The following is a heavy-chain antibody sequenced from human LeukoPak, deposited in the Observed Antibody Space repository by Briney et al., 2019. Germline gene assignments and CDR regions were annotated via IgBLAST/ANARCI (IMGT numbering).Heavy chain of an antibody. V-gene: IGHV4-34*01. J-gene: IGHJ6*03. CDR2: INHSGST. CDR3: ARAPSGAAAAGHSYMDV. CDR1: GGSFSGYY. Sequence: SETLSLTCAVYGGSFSGYYWSWIRQPPGKGLEWIGEINHSGSTNYNPSLKSRVTISVDTSKNQFSLKLSSVTAADTAVYYCARAPSGAAAAGHSYMDVWGKGTTVTVSS. D-gene: IGHD6-13*01.